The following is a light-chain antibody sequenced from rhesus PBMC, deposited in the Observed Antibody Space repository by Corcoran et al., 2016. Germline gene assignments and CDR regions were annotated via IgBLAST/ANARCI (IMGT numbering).Light chain of an antibody. J-gene: IGKJ3*01. CDR2: AAS. CDR1: QGISSY. Sequence: DIQMTQSPSSLSASVGDTVTITCRASQGISSYLNWFQQKPGKAPKLLIYAASSLESGVPSRFSGSGSGTDFTVTISSRQPEDFAVYYCLQHNSYPFTFGPGTKLDIK. CDR3: LQHNSYPFT. V-gene: IGKV1-28*03.